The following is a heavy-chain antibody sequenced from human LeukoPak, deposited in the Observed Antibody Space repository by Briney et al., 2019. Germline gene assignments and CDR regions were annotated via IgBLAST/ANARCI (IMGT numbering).Heavy chain of an antibody. CDR3: ASQRADCRSTSCYVDY. CDR1: GGSISNYY. D-gene: IGHD2-2*01. CDR2: IYTSGST. V-gene: IGHV4-4*09. Sequence: SETLSLTCTVSGGSISNYYWSWIRQPPGKGLEWIGYIYTSGSTNYNPSLKSRVTISVDTSKNQFSLKLSSVTAADTAVYYCASQRADCRSTSCYVDYWGQGTLVTVSS. J-gene: IGHJ4*02.